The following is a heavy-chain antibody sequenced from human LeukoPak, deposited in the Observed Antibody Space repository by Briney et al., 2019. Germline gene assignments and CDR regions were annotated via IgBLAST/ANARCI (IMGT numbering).Heavy chain of an antibody. CDR1: GGTFSSYA. CDR3: ASDYGDYVDY. Sequence: ASVKVSCKASGGTFSSYAISWVRQAPGQGLEWMGRINPNSGGTNYAQKFQGRVTMTRDTSISTAYMELSRLRSDDTAVYYCASDYGDYVDYWGQGTLVTVSS. J-gene: IGHJ4*02. CDR2: INPNSGGT. V-gene: IGHV1-2*06. D-gene: IGHD4-17*01.